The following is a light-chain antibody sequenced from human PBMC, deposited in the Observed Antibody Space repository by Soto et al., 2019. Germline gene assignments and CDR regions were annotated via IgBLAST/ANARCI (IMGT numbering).Light chain of an antibody. CDR2: EGS. V-gene: IGLV2-23*01. J-gene: IGLJ2*01. CDR3: CSYGRSGTLL. CDR1: SADVGRYNL. Sequence: QSALTQPASVSGSPGQSITITCTGSSADVGRYNLVSWYQQFPAKAPKLMIYEGSERPSGVSDRFSGSQSGNTASLTISGLQAEDEADYYCCSYGRSGTLLFGGGTKVTVL.